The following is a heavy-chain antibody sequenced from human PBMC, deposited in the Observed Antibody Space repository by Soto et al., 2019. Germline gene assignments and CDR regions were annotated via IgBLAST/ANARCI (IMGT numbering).Heavy chain of an antibody. CDR1: GFTFSSYA. J-gene: IGHJ6*02. CDR2: ISYDGSNK. Sequence: QVQLVESGGGVVQPGRSLRLSCAASGFTFSSYAMHWVRQAPGKGLEWVAVISYDGSNKYYADSVKGRFTISRDNSKNTLYLQMNSLRAEDTAVYYCARDRGYSYPYYYGMDVWGQGTTVTVSS. V-gene: IGHV3-30-3*01. CDR3: ARDRGYSYPYYYGMDV. D-gene: IGHD5-18*01.